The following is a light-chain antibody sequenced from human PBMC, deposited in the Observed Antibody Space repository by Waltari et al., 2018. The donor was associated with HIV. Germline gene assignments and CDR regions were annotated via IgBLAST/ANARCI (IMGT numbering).Light chain of an antibody. Sequence: QSVLTQPPSASGTPGQRVTISCSGSTSNIGSNTVNWYQQLPGTAPKLLFYSDNQLPSWVPDRCSGSKAGTSASLAISGLQSEDEADYYCAAWDDSLNGWVFGGGTKLTVL. V-gene: IGLV1-44*01. CDR3: AAWDDSLNGWV. CDR1: TSNIGSNT. CDR2: SDN. J-gene: IGLJ3*02.